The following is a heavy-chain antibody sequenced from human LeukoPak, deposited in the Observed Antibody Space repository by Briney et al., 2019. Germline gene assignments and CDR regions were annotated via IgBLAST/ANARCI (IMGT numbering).Heavy chain of an antibody. D-gene: IGHD6-19*01. J-gene: IGHJ3*02. V-gene: IGHV4-38-2*01. CDR3: ARGYSSGWYDAFDI. CDR2: IYHSGST. Sequence: SETLSLTCALSGYSISSGYYWGWIRQPPGKGLEWIGSIYHSGSTYYNPSLKSRVTISVDTSKNQFSLKLSSVTAADTAVYYCARGYSSGWYDAFDIWGQGTMVTVSS. CDR1: GYSISSGYY.